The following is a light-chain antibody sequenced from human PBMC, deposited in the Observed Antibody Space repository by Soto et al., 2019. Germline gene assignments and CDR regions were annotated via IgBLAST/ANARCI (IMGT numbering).Light chain of an antibody. CDR3: QHHGDSSYT. V-gene: IGKV3-20*01. Sequence: EIVLTQSPGTLSLSPGERATLSCRASQSVSRSYLAWYQQKPGQAPRLLIYGASSRATGIPDRFTGSGSGTDFTLTISRLEPEDFAVYSCQHHGDSSYTFGQGTKLEIK. CDR2: GAS. CDR1: QSVSRSY. J-gene: IGKJ2*01.